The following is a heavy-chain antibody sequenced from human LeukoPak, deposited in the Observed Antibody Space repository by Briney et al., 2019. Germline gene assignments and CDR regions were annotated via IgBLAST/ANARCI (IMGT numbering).Heavy chain of an antibody. CDR2: INPNSGGT. V-gene: IGHV1-2*02. CDR1: GYTFTGYY. D-gene: IGHD6-6*01. Sequence: ASVKVSCKASGYTFTGYYMHWVRQAPGQGLEWMGWINPNSGGTNYAQKFQGRVTMTRDTSISTAYMELSRLRSDDTAVYYCASLSVPYYYYGMDVWGQGTTVTVSS. J-gene: IGHJ6*02. CDR3: ASLSVPYYYYGMDV.